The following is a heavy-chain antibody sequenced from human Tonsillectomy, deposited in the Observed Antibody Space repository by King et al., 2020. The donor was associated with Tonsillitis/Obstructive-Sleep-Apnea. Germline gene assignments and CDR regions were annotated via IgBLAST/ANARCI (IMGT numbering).Heavy chain of an antibody. CDR3: TTGYGDY. D-gene: IGHD5-12*01. CDR2: IRSKANSYAN. V-gene: IGHV3-73*01. Sequence: DVQLVESGGGLVQPGGSLKLSCAASGFTFSDSTMHWVRQASGKGLEWVGRIRSKANSYANVYAASGKGRFTISRDDSKNTAYLQMNSLKTEDTAVYHCTTGYGDYWGQGTLVTVSS. J-gene: IGHJ4*02. CDR1: GFTFSDST.